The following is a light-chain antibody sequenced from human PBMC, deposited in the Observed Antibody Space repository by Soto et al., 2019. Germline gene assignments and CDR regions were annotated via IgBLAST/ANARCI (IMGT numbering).Light chain of an antibody. V-gene: IGKV1-5*01. Sequence: DIQRTQSPSTLSASVGDTVTVTCRASQSVSGWLAWYQQTKGEAPKLLIYDASALHRGVPARFRGMGSRTKCTLPLARLQPDDFETDYCQQYETFSGTFGPGTKVDIK. J-gene: IGKJ1*01. CDR1: QSVSGW. CDR3: QQYETFSGT. CDR2: DAS.